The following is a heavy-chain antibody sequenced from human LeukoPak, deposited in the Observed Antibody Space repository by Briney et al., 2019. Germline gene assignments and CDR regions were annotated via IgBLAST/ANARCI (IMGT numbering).Heavy chain of an antibody. J-gene: IGHJ4*02. CDR2: IKEDGSED. Sequence: GGSLRLSCAASGFTFSGYNMNWVRQAPGKGLEWVANIKEDGSEDYYADSVKGRFAISKDNAKNSLYLQMNNLRAEDTAMYYCARDADGYEDWGQGTLVIVSS. V-gene: IGHV3-7*01. CDR3: ARDADGYED. CDR1: GFTFSGYN. D-gene: IGHD5-24*01.